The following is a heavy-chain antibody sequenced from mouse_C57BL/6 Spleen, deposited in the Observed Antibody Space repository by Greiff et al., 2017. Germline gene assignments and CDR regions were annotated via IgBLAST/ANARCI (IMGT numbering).Heavy chain of an antibody. V-gene: IGHV5-17*01. CDR1: GFTFSDYG. CDR3: TKITTVVASNYYAMDY. D-gene: IGHD1-1*01. Sequence: EVQLVESGGGLVKPGGSLKLSCAASGFTFSDYGMHWVRQAPEQGLEWVAYISSGSSTIYYADTVKGRFTISRDNAKNTLFLQITSLRSEDTAMYYCTKITTVVASNYYAMDYWGQGTSVTVSS. J-gene: IGHJ4*01. CDR2: ISSGSSTI.